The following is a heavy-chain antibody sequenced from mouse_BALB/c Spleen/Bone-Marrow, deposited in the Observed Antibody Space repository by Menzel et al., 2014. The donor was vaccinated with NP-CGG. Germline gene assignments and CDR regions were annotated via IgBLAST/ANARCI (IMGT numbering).Heavy chain of an antibody. V-gene: IGHV14-3*02. D-gene: IGHD2-4*01. Sequence: VQLQQSGAELVKPGASVKLSCTASGFNIKDTYMHWVKQRHEQGLEWIGRIDPANGNTKYDPKFQGKATITADTSSNTAYLQLSSLTSEDTAVYYCARGYYDYVYAMDYWGQGTSVTVSS. CDR1: GFNIKDTY. CDR2: IDPANGNT. J-gene: IGHJ4*01. CDR3: ARGYYDYVYAMDY.